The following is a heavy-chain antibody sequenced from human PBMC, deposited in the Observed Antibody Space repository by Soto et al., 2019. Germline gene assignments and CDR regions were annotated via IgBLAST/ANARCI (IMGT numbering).Heavy chain of an antibody. D-gene: IGHD2-2*02. CDR2: INHSGST. J-gene: IGHJ6*02. CDR1: GGSFSGYY. CDR3: ARALGYCSSTSCYKYHNYYYYYGMDV. V-gene: IGHV4-34*01. Sequence: SETLSLTCAVYGGSFSGYYWSWIRQPPGKGLEWIGEINHSGSTNYNPSLKSRVTISVDTSKNQFSLKLSSVTAADTAVYYCARALGYCSSTSCYKYHNYYYYYGMDVWGQGTTVTVSS.